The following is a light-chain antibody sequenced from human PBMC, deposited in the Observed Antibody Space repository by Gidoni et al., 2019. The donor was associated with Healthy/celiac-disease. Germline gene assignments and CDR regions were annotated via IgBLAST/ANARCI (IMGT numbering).Light chain of an antibody. CDR3: QQSYSTPAIT. CDR2: AAS. V-gene: IGKV1-39*01. Sequence: DIQMTQSPSSLSASVADRVTITCRASQSISSYLNWYQQKPGKDPKLLIYAASSLQSGVPSRFSGSGSGTDFTLTISSLQPEDFATYYCQQSYSTPAITFGQGTRLEIK. CDR1: QSISSY. J-gene: IGKJ5*01.